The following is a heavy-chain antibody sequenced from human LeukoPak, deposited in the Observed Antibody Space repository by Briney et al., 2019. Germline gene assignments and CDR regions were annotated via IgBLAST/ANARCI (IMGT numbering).Heavy chain of an antibody. Sequence: GGSLRLSCAASGLTFSNYAMSWVRQAPGKGLEWVSAISGSGGSTYFADSVKGRFTISRDNSKNTLYLQMYSLRDEDTAVYYCAKGPWGSYSYGFYFDYWGRGTLVTVSS. CDR2: ISGSGGST. CDR3: AKGPWGSYSYGFYFDY. D-gene: IGHD5-18*01. J-gene: IGHJ4*02. CDR1: GLTFSNYA. V-gene: IGHV3-23*01.